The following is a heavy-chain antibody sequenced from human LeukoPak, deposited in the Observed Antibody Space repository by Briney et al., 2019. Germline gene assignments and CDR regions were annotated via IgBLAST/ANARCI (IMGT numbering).Heavy chain of an antibody. Sequence: GGSLRLSCAASGFAFRTYSMSWVRQAPGKGLEWLSSIGSGSKYLYYADSLRRLITIYRENGKNYLFLEMNRLRVEDTALYYCVRGVAPAGTVAIPEFDYTYYFMDVWGKGTTVTVSS. D-gene: IGHD2-2*01. J-gene: IGHJ6*03. CDR1: GFAFRTYS. CDR2: IGSGSKYL. V-gene: IGHV3-21*06. CDR3: VRGVAPAGTVAIPEFDYTYYFMDV.